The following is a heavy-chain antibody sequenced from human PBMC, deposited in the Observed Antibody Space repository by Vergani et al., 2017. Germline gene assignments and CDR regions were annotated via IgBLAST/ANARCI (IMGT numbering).Heavy chain of an antibody. CDR2: INHSGST. J-gene: IGHJ5*02. CDR1: GGSFSGYY. V-gene: IGHV4-34*01. D-gene: IGHD2-15*01. Sequence: QVQLQQWGAGLLKPSETLSLTCAVYGGSFSGYYWSWIRQPPGKGLEWIGEINHSGSTNYNPSLKSRVTISVDTSKNQFSLKLSSVTAADTAVYYCARATYVVVAATPGVWFDPWGQGTLVTVSS. CDR3: ARATYVVVAATPGVWFDP.